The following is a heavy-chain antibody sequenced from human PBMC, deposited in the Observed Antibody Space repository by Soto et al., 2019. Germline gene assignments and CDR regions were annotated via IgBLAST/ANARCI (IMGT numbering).Heavy chain of an antibody. CDR1: GGSISSGGYY. J-gene: IGHJ4*02. CDR2: IYYSGST. Sequence: TLSLTCTVSGGSISSGGYYWSWIHQHPGKGLEWIGYIYYSGSTYYNPSLKSRVTISVDTSKNQFSLKLSSVTAADTAVYYCARVRDLQQLVRVFDYWGQGTLVTVSS. CDR3: ARVRDLQQLVRVFDY. D-gene: IGHD6-13*01. V-gene: IGHV4-31*03.